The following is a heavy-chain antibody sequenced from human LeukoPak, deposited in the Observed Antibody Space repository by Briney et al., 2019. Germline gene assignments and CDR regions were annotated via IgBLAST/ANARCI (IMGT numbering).Heavy chain of an antibody. CDR3: AKLSDNTSIAARPPWFDR. J-gene: IGHJ5*02. CDR2: ISGSGGST. D-gene: IGHD6-6*01. Sequence: GGSLRLSCAASGFTFSSYAMSWVRQAPGKGLEWVSAISGSGGSTYYAYSVNGRFTISRDNSKNTLYLQMNSLRAEDTAVYYCAKLSDNTSIAARPPWFDRWGQGTLVTVSS. CDR1: GFTFSSYA. V-gene: IGHV3-23*01.